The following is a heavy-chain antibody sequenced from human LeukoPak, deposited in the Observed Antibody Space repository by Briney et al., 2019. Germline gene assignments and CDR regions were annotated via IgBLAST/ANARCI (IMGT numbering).Heavy chain of an antibody. CDR3: ARAVAVTMVQGVKY. Sequence: GASVKVSCKASGYTFTGYYMHWVRQAPGQGLEWMGGINPNSGGTNYAQKFQGRVTMTRDTSISTAYMELSRLRSDDTAVYYCARAVAVTMVQGVKYWGQGTLVTVSS. CDR2: INPNSGGT. J-gene: IGHJ4*02. D-gene: IGHD3-10*01. CDR1: GYTFTGYY. V-gene: IGHV1-2*02.